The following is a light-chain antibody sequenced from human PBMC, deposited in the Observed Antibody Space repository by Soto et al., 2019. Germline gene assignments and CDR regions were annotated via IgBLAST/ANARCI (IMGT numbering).Light chain of an antibody. Sequence: EIVMTQSPATLSVSPGERATLSCRASQSVGYSLAWYQQKPGQPPRLLIYGASTRATGVPARFSGSGSGTEFTLTVSSLQSEDFAVYYCQHYNNWPPWTFGQGTKVESK. V-gene: IGKV3-15*01. CDR1: QSVGYS. CDR3: QHYNNWPPWT. CDR2: GAS. J-gene: IGKJ1*01.